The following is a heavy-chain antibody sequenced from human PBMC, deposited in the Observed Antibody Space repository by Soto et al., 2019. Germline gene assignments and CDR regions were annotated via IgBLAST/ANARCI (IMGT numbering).Heavy chain of an antibody. D-gene: IGHD6-13*01. J-gene: IGHJ4*02. Sequence: PSETLSLTCTVSGGSVSSNSYSWGWIRQSPGKGLEWIGTIYSSENTYYNPSLVSRVTISVDTSMNEFSLRLSSVTAEDTAVYCCARGNKAAAGPFDYWGQGALVTVSS. CDR3: ARGNKAAAGPFDY. CDR2: IYSSENT. V-gene: IGHV4-39*01. CDR1: GGSVSSNSYS.